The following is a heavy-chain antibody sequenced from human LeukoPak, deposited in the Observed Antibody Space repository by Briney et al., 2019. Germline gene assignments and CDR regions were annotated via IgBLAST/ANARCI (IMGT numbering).Heavy chain of an antibody. J-gene: IGHJ4*02. V-gene: IGHV3-7*01. CDR1: GFTFSSYW. CDR2: IKQDGSEK. Sequence: PGGSLRLSCAAAGFTFSSYWMSWVRQAPGKGLEWVANIKQDGSEKYYVDSVKGRFTISRDNAKNSLYLQMNSLRAEDTAVYYCARAGDRYCSSTSCYFWGVRGVIMDYWGQGTLVTVSS. D-gene: IGHD2-2*01. CDR3: ARAGDRYCSSTSCYFWGVRGVIMDY.